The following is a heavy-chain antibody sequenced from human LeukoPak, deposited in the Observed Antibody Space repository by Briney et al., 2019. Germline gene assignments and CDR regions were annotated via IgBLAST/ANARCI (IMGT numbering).Heavy chain of an antibody. J-gene: IGHJ4*02. CDR2: INQDGSEK. V-gene: IGHV3-7*01. CDR1: GFTFTTYW. D-gene: IGHD5-24*01. Sequence: LGGPLRLSCAASGFTFTTYWMSWVRQAPGKGLEWVANINQDGSEKYYVDSVKGRFTISRDNAKNSLSLQMNSLRAEDTAVYYCARVTDAYNFGDYWGQGTLVSVSS. CDR3: ARVTDAYNFGDY.